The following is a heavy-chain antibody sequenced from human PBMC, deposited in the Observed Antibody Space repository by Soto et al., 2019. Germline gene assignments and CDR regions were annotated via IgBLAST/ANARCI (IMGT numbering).Heavy chain of an antibody. J-gene: IGHJ6*02. CDR3: ATGESGYDSYYYYGMDV. CDR2: ISSSGSTI. Sequence: QVQLVESGGGLVKPGGSLRLSCAASGSTFSDYYMSWIRQAPGKGLEWVSYISSSGSTIYYEDSVKGRFTISRDNAKNSLYLQMNSLRAEDTAVYYCATGESGYDSYYYYGMDVWGQGTTVTVSS. CDR1: GSTFSDYY. V-gene: IGHV3-11*01. D-gene: IGHD5-12*01.